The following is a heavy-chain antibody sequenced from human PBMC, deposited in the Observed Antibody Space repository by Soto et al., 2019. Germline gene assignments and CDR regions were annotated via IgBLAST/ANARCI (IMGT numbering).Heavy chain of an antibody. V-gene: IGHV4-61*01. CDR1: GGSVSSGSYY. CDR3: ADYYGSGSNNWFDP. D-gene: IGHD3-10*01. CDR2: IYYSGST. J-gene: IGHJ5*02. Sequence: QVQLQESGPGLVKPSETLSLTCTVSGGSVSSGSYYWSWIRQPPGKGLEWIGYIYYSGSTNYNPSPKGRVTISVGTSKNQFSLKLSSVTAADTAVYYCADYYGSGSNNWFDPWGQGTLVTVSS.